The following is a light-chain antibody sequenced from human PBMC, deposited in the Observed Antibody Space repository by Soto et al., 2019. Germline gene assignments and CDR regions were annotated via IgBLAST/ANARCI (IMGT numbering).Light chain of an antibody. CDR3: QQHNSYPLT. CDR2: AAS. Sequence: IQLTQSPSSLSASVGDRVTITCRASQGISSYLAWYQQKPGKAPKLLIYAASTLQSGVPSRFSGSGSGTDFTLTISSLQPEDFATYDGQQHNSYPLTFSGGTKVEIK. CDR1: QGISSY. V-gene: IGKV1-9*01. J-gene: IGKJ4*01.